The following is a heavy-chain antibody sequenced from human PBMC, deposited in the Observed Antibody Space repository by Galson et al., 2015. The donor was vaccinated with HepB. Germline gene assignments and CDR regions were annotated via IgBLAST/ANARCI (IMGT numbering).Heavy chain of an antibody. Sequence: SLRLSCAASGFIFSRYGMTWVRQAPGKGLECVSAIGVSSSNTDYADSVNGRFTISRDNSKNTLFLQMNNLRVEDTAVYYCAKGTTNIDYWGQGTLVTVSS. CDR3: AKGTTNIDY. CDR2: IGVSSSNT. V-gene: IGHV3-23*01. CDR1: GFIFSRYG. D-gene: IGHD1-1*01. J-gene: IGHJ4*02.